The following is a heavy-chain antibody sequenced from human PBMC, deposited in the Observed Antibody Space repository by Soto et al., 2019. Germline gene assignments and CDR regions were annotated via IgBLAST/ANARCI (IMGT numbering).Heavy chain of an antibody. V-gene: IGHV4-59*01. CDR2: IYYSGST. J-gene: IGHJ5*02. CDR1: GGSISSYY. D-gene: IGHD3-3*01. CDR3: ARSRITIFGVVITPDWFDP. Sequence: LSLTCTVSGGSISSYYWSWLWQPPGKGLEWIGYIYYSGSTNYNPSLKSRVTISVDTSKNQFSLKLSSVTAADTAVYYCARSRITIFGVVITPDWFDPWGQGTLVTVSS.